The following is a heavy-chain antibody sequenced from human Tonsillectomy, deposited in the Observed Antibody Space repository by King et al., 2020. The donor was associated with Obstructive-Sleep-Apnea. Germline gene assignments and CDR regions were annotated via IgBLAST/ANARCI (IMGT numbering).Heavy chain of an antibody. Sequence: VQLVESGGGLVQPGRSLRLSCTAYGFSVGDYAMSWFRQAPGKGLEWVGFIRSKAYGGTTEYAASVKGRFTISRDDSKSIAYLQMNSLKTEDTAVYYCTRKGYYYYYGMDVWGQGTTVTVSS. V-gene: IGHV3-49*03. CDR3: TRKGYYYYYGMDV. J-gene: IGHJ6*02. CDR2: IRSKAYGGTT. CDR1: GFSVGDYA.